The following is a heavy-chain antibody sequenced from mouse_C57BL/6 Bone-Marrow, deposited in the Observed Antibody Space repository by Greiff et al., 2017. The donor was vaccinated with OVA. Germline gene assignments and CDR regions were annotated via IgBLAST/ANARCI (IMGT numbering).Heavy chain of an antibody. CDR3: ARSYGNYSDY. D-gene: IGHD2-1*01. V-gene: IGHV1-61*01. J-gene: IGHJ2*01. CDR1: GYTFTSYW. Sequence: QVQLQQPGAELVRPGSSVKLSCKASGYTFTSYWMDWVKQRPGQGLEWIGNIYPSDSETHYNQKFKDKATLTVDKSSSTAYMQLSSLTSEDSAVYYCARSYGNYSDYWGQGTTLTVSA. CDR2: IYPSDSET.